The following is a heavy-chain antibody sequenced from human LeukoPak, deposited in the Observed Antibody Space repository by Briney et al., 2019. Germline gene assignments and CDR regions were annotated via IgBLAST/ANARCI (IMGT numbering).Heavy chain of an antibody. CDR2: INSDGIST. CDR1: GFXFSSYW. CDR3: ARRYCSGGSCYLDY. V-gene: IGHV3-74*01. D-gene: IGHD2-15*01. J-gene: IGHJ4*02. Sequence: GGSLRLSCAASGFXFSSYWIHWVRQAPGKGLVWVSRINSDGISTSYADSVKGRFTISRDNAKNTLYLQMNSLRAEDTAVYYCARRYCSGGSCYLDYWGQGTLVTVSS.